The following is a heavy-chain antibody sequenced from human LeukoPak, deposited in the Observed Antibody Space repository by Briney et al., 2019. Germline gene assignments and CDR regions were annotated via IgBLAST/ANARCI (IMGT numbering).Heavy chain of an antibody. Sequence: GGSLRLSCAASGFTFSSYALSWVRQAPGKGLEWVSAISGAGGATFYADSVKGRFTISRDNSKNTLYLQMNSRRAEDTAVYYCAKGGLDYFEYWGQGTLVTVSS. V-gene: IGHV3-23*01. D-gene: IGHD3-22*01. J-gene: IGHJ4*02. CDR1: GFTFSSYA. CDR2: ISGAGGAT. CDR3: AKGGLDYFEY.